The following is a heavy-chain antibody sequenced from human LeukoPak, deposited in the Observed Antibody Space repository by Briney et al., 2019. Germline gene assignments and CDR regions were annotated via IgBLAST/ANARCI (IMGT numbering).Heavy chain of an antibody. Sequence: SETLSLTCTVSGGSISSYYWSWIRQPPGKGLEWIGDIYYSGSTNYNPSLKSRVTISVDTSKNQFSLKLSSLTAADTAVYYWARANPDSSIGGDAFDIWGQGTMVTVSS. V-gene: IGHV4-59*01. J-gene: IGHJ3*02. CDR3: ARANPDSSIGGDAFDI. D-gene: IGHD3-22*01. CDR1: GGSISSYY. CDR2: IYYSGST.